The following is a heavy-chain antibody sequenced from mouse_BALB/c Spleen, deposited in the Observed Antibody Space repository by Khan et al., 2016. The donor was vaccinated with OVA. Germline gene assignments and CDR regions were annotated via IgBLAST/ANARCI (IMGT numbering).Heavy chain of an antibody. Sequence: LVESGPELKKPGETVKISCKASGYTFTNYGMNWVKQALGKGLKWMGWINTYTGEPTYADDFKGRFVFSLETSASTTYLQISNLKNEDMTTYFCARISSYWYSDVWGAGTTVTVSS. D-gene: IGHD6-2*01. CDR2: INTYTGEP. CDR1: GYTFTNYG. J-gene: IGHJ1*01. V-gene: IGHV9-1*02. CDR3: ARISSYWYSDV.